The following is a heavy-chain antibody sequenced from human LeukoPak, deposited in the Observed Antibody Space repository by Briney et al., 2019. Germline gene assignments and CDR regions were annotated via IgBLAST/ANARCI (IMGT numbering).Heavy chain of an antibody. J-gene: IGHJ4*02. D-gene: IGHD1-26*01. CDR1: LFPFRNHW. Sequence: GGSLRLSCAASLFPFRNHWMSWVRQAPGKGLEWAANIKEDESEKYYVASVKGRFTISRDNAKNSLYLQMNSLRVEDTAVYYCARQQHSGSYGYFDYWGQGTLVTVSS. V-gene: IGHV3-7*01. CDR2: IKEDESEK. CDR3: ARQQHSGSYGYFDY.